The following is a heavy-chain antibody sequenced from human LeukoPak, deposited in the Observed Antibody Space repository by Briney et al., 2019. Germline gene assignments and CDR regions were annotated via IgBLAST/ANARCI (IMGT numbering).Heavy chain of an antibody. J-gene: IGHJ4*02. V-gene: IGHV4-59*01. Sequence: SETLSLTCTVSGGSISSYYWSWIRQPPGKGLEWIGYIYYSGSTNYNPSLKSRVTISVDTSKNQFSLKLSSVTAADTAVYYCARARDGYNLGFDHWGQGTLVTVSS. CDR1: GGSISSYY. CDR3: ARARDGYNLGFDH. D-gene: IGHD5-24*01. CDR2: IYYSGST.